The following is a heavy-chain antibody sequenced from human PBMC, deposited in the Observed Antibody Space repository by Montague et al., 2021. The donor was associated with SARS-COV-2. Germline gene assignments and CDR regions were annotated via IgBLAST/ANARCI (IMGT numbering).Heavy chain of an antibody. CDR2: ISYSGRT. Sequence: SETLSLTCTVSGGSVSSSPYYWGWIRQPPGRGLEWVGSISYSGRTYLSPSLKSRLTISVDSSENQFSLRLSSVTAADTAVYYCASLYYYGSGTYVYNYYMDVWGKGTTVTVSS. D-gene: IGHD3-10*01. J-gene: IGHJ6*03. CDR1: GGSVSSSPYY. V-gene: IGHV4-39*01. CDR3: ASLYYYGSGTYVYNYYMDV.